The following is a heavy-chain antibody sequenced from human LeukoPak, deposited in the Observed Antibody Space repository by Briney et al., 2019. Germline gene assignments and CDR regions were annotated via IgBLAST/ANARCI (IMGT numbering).Heavy chain of an antibody. CDR1: GGSISSGSYY. CDR3: ARDLRFFGYLDY. CDR2: IYTSGST. Sequence: PSQTLSLTCTVSGGSISSGSYYWSWIRQPAGKGLEWIGRIYTSGSTNYNPSLKSRVTISVDTSKNQFSLKLSSVTAADTAVYYCARDLRFFGYLDYWGQGTLVTVSS. J-gene: IGHJ4*02. D-gene: IGHD3-3*01. V-gene: IGHV4-61*02.